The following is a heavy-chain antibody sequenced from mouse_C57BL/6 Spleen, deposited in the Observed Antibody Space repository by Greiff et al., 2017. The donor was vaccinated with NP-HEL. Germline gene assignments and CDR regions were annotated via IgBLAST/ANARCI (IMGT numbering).Heavy chain of an antibody. D-gene: IGHD4-1*01. Sequence: EVQLQQSGPELVKPGAPVKIPCKASGYTFTDYNMDWVKQSHGKSLEWIGDINPNNGGTIYNQKFKGKATLTVDKSSSTAYMELRSLTSEDTAVYYCARSSKLGRGAMDYWGQGTSVTVSS. CDR3: ARSSKLGRGAMDY. V-gene: IGHV1-18*01. CDR1: GYTFTDYN. J-gene: IGHJ4*01. CDR2: INPNNGGT.